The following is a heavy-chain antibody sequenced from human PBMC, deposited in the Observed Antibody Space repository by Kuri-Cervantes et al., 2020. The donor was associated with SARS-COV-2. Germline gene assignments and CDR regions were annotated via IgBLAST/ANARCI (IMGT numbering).Heavy chain of an antibody. CDR2: IYYSGST. V-gene: IGHV4-39*01. CDR3: AAIWSGSYYYYMDV. D-gene: IGHD3-3*01. Sequence: SQTLSLTCAVYGGSFSGYYWGWIRQPPGKGLEWIGSIYYSGSTYYNPSLKSRVTISVDTSKNQFSLKLSSVTAADTAVYYCAAIWSGSYYYYMDVWGKGTTVTVSS. J-gene: IGHJ6*03. CDR1: GGSFSGYY.